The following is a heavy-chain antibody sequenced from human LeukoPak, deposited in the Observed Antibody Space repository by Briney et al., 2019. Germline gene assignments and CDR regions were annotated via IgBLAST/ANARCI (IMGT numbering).Heavy chain of an antibody. D-gene: IGHD6-19*01. V-gene: IGHV4-61*02. J-gene: IGHJ4*02. CDR2: IYTSGST. CDR1: GGSISSGSDY. Sequence: SETLSLTCTVSGGSISSGSDYWSWIRQPAGKGREWIGRIYTSGSTNYNPSLKSRVTISVDTSKNQFPLKLSSVTAADTAVYYCASGEAVAGSVDYWGQGTLVTVSS. CDR3: ASGEAVAGSVDY.